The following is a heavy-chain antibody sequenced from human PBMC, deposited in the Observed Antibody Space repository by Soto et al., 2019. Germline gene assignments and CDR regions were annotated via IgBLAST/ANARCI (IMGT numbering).Heavy chain of an antibody. Sequence: PGGSLRLSCAAYGFTFSSYRMIWVRQAPGKGLEWVAKINQDGGVRYYVDSVKGRFTISRDNAKNSLSLQMNSLRAEDTAVYYCVTDFQAYRGQGTLVTVSS. CDR1: GFTFSSYR. CDR2: INQDGGVR. J-gene: IGHJ4*02. CDR3: VTDFQAY. V-gene: IGHV3-7*01.